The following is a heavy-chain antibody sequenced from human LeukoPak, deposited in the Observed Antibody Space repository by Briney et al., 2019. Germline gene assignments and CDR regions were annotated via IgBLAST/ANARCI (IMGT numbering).Heavy chain of an antibody. CDR3: ARDKGIFTGYYFDY. J-gene: IGHJ4*02. D-gene: IGHD3-9*01. Sequence: SETLSLTRTVSGGSISSGDYYWSWIRQPPGKGLEWIGYIYHSGSTYYNPSLKSRVTISVDTFNNQFSLRLSSVTAADTAVYYCARDKGIFTGYYFDYWGQGTLVTVSS. CDR1: GGSISSGDYY. V-gene: IGHV4-30-4*01. CDR2: IYHSGST.